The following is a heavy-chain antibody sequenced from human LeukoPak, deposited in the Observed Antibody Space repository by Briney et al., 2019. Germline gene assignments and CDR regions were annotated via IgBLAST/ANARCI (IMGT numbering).Heavy chain of an antibody. Sequence: GGSLRLSCSASGFSFSSYGMHWVRQAPGKGLQWVAVIWNDGGHQYYADSEKGRFTISRDNSRNTMYLQMNRLRVEDTAVYYCARDAAEYGDSHFDWWGQGTLVTVSS. V-gene: IGHV3-33*01. D-gene: IGHD4-17*01. CDR2: IWNDGGHQ. CDR1: GFSFSSYG. CDR3: ARDAAEYGDSHFDW. J-gene: IGHJ4*02.